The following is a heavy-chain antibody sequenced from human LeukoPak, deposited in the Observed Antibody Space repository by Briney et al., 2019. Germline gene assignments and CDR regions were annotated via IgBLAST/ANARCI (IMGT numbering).Heavy chain of an antibody. CDR2: IYYNGNT. Sequence: SETLSLTCTVSGGSISSSSYYWGWIRQPAGKGLEWIGSIYYNGNTYYNPSLKSRVTISVDTSKNQFSLKLSSVTAADTAVYYCARGAPYSGSPGSVDYWGQGTLVTVSS. D-gene: IGHD1-26*01. CDR3: ARGAPYSGSPGSVDY. V-gene: IGHV4-39*07. CDR1: GGSISSSSYY. J-gene: IGHJ4*02.